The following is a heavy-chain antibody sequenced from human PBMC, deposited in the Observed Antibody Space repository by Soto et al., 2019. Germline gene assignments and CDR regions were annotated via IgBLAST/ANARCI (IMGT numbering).Heavy chain of an antibody. CDR2: IIPVFGKA. V-gene: IGHV1-69*01. Sequence: QLQLVQSGAEVKKPGSSVKVSCKASGGTLSNFAINWVQQAPGQGLEWMGGIIPVFGKAKYAQKFQGRVQFTADESTSTAHLEVNSLTSEDTAVYYCARGSPTTVTTWFDPWGQGTLVTVSS. CDR3: ARGSPTTVTTWFDP. CDR1: GGTLSNFA. D-gene: IGHD4-17*01. J-gene: IGHJ5*02.